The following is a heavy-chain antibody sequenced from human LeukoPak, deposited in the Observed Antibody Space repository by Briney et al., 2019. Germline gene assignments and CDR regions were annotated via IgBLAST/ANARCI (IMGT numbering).Heavy chain of an antibody. Sequence: GGSLRLSCAASGFTFSSYAMSWVRQAPGKGLEWVSSISNSGGRTFYTDSVRGRFTISRDNSKNTLYLQMNSLRAEDTAVYYCAKDRGSVAVAGSGEYYFDYWGQGTLVTVSS. CDR1: GFTFSSYA. CDR2: ISNSGGRT. CDR3: AKDRGSVAVAGSGEYYFDY. D-gene: IGHD6-19*01. V-gene: IGHV3-23*01. J-gene: IGHJ4*02.